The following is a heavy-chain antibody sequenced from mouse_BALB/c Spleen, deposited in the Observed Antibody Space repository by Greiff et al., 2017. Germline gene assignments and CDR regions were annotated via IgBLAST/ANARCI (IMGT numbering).Heavy chain of an antibody. J-gene: IGHJ4*01. D-gene: IGHD4-1*01. V-gene: IGHV14-3*02. CDR2: IDPANGNT. CDR1: GFNIKDTY. CDR3: ARGNWDGDSYYYAMDY. Sequence: VQLKESGAELVKPGASVKLSCTASGFNIKDTYMHWVKQRPEQGLEWIGRIDPANGNTKYDPKFQGKATITADTSSNTAYLQLSSLTSEDTAVYYCARGNWDGDSYYYAMDYWGQGTSVTVSS.